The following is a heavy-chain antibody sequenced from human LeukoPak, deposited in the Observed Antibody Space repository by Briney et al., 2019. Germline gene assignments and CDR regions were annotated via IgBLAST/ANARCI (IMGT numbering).Heavy chain of an antibody. CDR1: GYSISSGYY. Sequence: SGTLSLTCTVSGYSISSGYYWGWIRQPPGKGLEWIGSIYHSGSTNYNPSLKSRVTISVDTSKNQFSLKLSSVTAADTAVYYCARGSGQQLEPFDYWGQGTLVTVSS. D-gene: IGHD6-13*01. V-gene: IGHV4-38-2*02. CDR3: ARGSGQQLEPFDY. CDR2: IYHSGST. J-gene: IGHJ4*02.